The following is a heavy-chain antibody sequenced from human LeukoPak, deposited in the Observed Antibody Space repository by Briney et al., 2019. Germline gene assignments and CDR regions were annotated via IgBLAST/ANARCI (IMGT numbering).Heavy chain of an antibody. CDR2: IYHSGST. CDR3: ARFSCSSTSCYRFDY. V-gene: IGHV4-38-2*01. D-gene: IGHD2-2*01. Sequence: SETLSLTCAVSGYSISSGYYWGWIRQPPGKGLEWIGSIYHSGSTYYNPSLKSRVTISVDTSKNQFSLKLSSVTAADTAVYYCARFSCSSTSCYRFDYWGQGALVTVSS. CDR1: GYSISSGYY. J-gene: IGHJ4*02.